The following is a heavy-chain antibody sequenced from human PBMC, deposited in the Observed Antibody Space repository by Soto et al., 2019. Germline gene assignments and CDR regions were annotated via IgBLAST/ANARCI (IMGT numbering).Heavy chain of an antibody. D-gene: IGHD6-13*01. J-gene: IGHJ4*02. V-gene: IGHV3-23*01. CDR2: ISGGGSGA. CDR3: AIDLWGYTH. CDR1: GFTFSDHA. Sequence: EVQLLESGGGLVQPGGSLRLSCTASGFTFSDHAMTWVRQAPGKGLEWLSGISGGGSGAYYADSVKGRFTVSRANSNNTLLRQMDSLRVEDTAVYYCAIDLWGYTHWGQGTLVTVSS.